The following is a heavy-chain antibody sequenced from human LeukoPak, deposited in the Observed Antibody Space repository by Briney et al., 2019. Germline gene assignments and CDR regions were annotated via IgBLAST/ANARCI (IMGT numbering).Heavy chain of an antibody. Sequence: GGSLRLSCATSGFIFSEYYISWIRQAPGKGLEWVADISSSADIVSYGDSVKGRFTISRDNGGDSLFLQMNSLRVEDTAVYHCAKETVAGTFDFWSQGTLVTVSS. CDR3: AKETVAGTFDF. J-gene: IGHJ4*02. CDR1: GFIFSEYY. V-gene: IGHV3-11*01. D-gene: IGHD6-19*01. CDR2: ISSSADIV.